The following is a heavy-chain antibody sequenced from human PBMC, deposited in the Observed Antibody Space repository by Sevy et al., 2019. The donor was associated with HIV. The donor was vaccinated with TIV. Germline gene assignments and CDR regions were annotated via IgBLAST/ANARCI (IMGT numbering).Heavy chain of an antibody. CDR3: AREGYYDFWSGYPRNEFDY. CDR1: GFNFSIYA. Sequence: GGSLRLSCAASGFNFSIYAMHWVRQAPGKGLEWVAVIPYDGNNKYYADSVKGRFTISRDNSKNIFYLQMNSLGGEDTAVYYCAREGYYDFWSGYPRNEFDYWGQGTLVTVSS. J-gene: IGHJ4*02. CDR2: IPYDGNNK. D-gene: IGHD3-3*01. V-gene: IGHV3-30-3*01.